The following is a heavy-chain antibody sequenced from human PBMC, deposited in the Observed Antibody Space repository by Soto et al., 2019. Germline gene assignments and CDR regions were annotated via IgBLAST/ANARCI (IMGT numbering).Heavy chain of an antibody. J-gene: IGHJ6*02. CDR1: GGTFSSYA. CDR2: IIPIFGTA. CDR3: ARGQYCSSTSCHYYYYGMDV. V-gene: IGHV1-69*01. Sequence: QVQLVQSGAEVKKPGSSVKVSCKASGGTFSSYAISWVRQAPGQGLEWMGGIIPIFGTANYAQKFRGRVTITADDSTSTAYMELSSLRSEDTAVYYCARGQYCSSTSCHYYYYGMDVWGQGTTVTVSS. D-gene: IGHD2-2*01.